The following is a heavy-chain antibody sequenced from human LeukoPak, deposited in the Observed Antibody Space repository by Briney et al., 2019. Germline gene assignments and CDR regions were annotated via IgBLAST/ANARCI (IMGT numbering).Heavy chain of an antibody. CDR3: AKHYYDSSGYYYYYMDV. Sequence: GGSLRLSCAASGSTFASYAMSWVRQAPGKGLEWVSTISGSGGTTFYVDSLKGRFTISRDNSKNTLYLQMNSLRAEDTAVYYCAKHYYDSSGYYYYYMDVWGKGTTVTVSS. CDR1: GSTFASYA. CDR2: ISGSGGTT. V-gene: IGHV3-23*01. D-gene: IGHD3-22*01. J-gene: IGHJ6*03.